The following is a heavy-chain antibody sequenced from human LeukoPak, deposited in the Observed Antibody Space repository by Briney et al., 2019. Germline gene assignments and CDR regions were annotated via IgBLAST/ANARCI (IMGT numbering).Heavy chain of an antibody. Sequence: SETLSLTCAVHGGSFSGYYWSWIRQPPGKGLEWIGSIYYSGSTYYNPSLKSRVTISVDTSKNQFSLKLSSVTAADTAVYYCARVSWVTHHYYFDYWGQGTLVTVSS. CDR2: IYYSGST. D-gene: IGHD2-21*02. CDR3: ARVSWVTHHYYFDY. CDR1: GGSFSGYY. J-gene: IGHJ4*02. V-gene: IGHV4-34*01.